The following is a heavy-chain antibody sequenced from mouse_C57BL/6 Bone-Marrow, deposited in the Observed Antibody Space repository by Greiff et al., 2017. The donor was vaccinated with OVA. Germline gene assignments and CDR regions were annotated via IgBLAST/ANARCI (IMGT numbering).Heavy chain of an antibody. CDR1: GYAFSSSW. Sequence: VQLQQPGPELVKPGASVKISCKASGYAFSSSWMNWVKQRPGKGLEWIGRIYPGDGDTNYNGKFKGKATLTADKSSSTASMQLSSLTSEDSAVYFCARGVYFDYCCQGTTLTVSS. V-gene: IGHV1-82*01. CDR3: ARGVYFDY. CDR2: IYPGDGDT. J-gene: IGHJ2*01.